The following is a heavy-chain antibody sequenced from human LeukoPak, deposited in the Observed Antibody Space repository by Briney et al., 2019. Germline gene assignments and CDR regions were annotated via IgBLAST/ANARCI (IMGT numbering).Heavy chain of an antibody. CDR3: ARESGLMVRGVPDY. J-gene: IGHJ4*02. Sequence: GGSLRLSCAASGFTFSSYWMHWVRQAPGKGLVWVSRINSDGSSTSYADSVKGRFTISRDNAKNTLYLQMNSLRAEDTAVYYCARESGLMVRGVPDYWGQGTLVTVSS. D-gene: IGHD3-10*01. CDR1: GFTFSSYW. V-gene: IGHV3-74*01. CDR2: INSDGSST.